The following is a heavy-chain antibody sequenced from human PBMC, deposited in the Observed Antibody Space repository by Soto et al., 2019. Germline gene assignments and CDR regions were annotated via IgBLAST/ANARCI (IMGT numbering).Heavy chain of an antibody. CDR1: GGSISSYY. CDR2: IYYSGST. Sequence: SETLSLTCTVSGGSISSYYWSWIRQPPGKGLEWIGYIYYSGSTNYNPSLKSRVTISVDTSKNQFSLKLSSVTAADTAVYYCARGRDIVVVPAAPPLDYWGQATLLTVSS. CDR3: ARGRDIVVVPAAPPLDY. J-gene: IGHJ4*02. D-gene: IGHD2-2*01. V-gene: IGHV4-59*01.